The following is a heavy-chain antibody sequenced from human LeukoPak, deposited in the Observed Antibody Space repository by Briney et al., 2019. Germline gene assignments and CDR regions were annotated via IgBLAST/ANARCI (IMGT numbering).Heavy chain of an antibody. V-gene: IGHV1-18*04. D-gene: IGHD2-2*01. CDR2: GSASNGET. J-gene: IGHJ4*02. Sequence: SVMVSCKASRFTSTTYGITWVGQAPRQGLDWIACGSASNGETRHAQNLQGRSTIVTETSTSAAYLELRSLRSDDTAVYYCSRVTPSAKQLLSSDYWGQGTQVTVSS. CDR1: RFTSTTYG. CDR3: SRVTPSAKQLLSSDY.